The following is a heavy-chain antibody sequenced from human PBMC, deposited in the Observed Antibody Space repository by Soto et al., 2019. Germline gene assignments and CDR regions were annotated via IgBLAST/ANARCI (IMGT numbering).Heavy chain of an antibody. CDR3: ASHYGDYIYYYYGMDV. Sequence: QVQLVQSGAEVKKPGSSVKVSCKASGGTFSSYAISWVRQAPGQGLEWMGGIIPIFGTANYAQKFQGRVTITADESTSTAYMELSSVRSEDTAVYYCASHYGDYIYYYYGMDVWGQGTTVTVSS. J-gene: IGHJ6*02. V-gene: IGHV1-69*12. D-gene: IGHD4-17*01. CDR1: GGTFSSYA. CDR2: IIPIFGTA.